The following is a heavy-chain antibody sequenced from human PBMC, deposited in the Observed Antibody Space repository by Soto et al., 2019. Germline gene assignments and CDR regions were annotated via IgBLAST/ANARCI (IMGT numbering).Heavy chain of an antibody. V-gene: IGHV5-51*01. D-gene: IGHD3-3*01. CDR1: GYSFTSYW. CDR2: IYPGDPDT. Sequence: PGESLKISCKGSGYSFTSYWIGWVRQMPGKGLEWMGIIYPGDPDTRYSPSFQGQVTISADKSISTAYLQWSSLKASDTAMYYWARLNYDVWSGYYYYYGMDVWGQGTTVTVSS. CDR3: ARLNYDVWSGYYYYYGMDV. J-gene: IGHJ6*02.